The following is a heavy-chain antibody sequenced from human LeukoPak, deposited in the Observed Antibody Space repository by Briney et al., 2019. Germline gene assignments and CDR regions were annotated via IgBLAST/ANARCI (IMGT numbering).Heavy chain of an antibody. J-gene: IGHJ4*02. Sequence: SETLSLTCTVSGGSISSGGYYWSWIRQHPGKGLEWIGYIYYSGSTYYNPSLKSRVTISVDTSKNQFSLKLSSVTAADTAVYYCARVQRGGSCYFDYWGQGTLVTVSS. CDR3: ARVQRGGSCYFDY. CDR2: IYYSGST. CDR1: GGSISSGGYY. D-gene: IGHD2-15*01. V-gene: IGHV4-31*03.